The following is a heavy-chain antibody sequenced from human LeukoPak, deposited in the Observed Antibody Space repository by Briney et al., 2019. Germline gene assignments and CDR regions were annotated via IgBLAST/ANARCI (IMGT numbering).Heavy chain of an antibody. J-gene: IGHJ5*02. CDR1: GYTFTSYG. V-gene: IGHV1-18*01. Sequence: ASVKVSCKASGYTFTSYGISWVRQAPGQGLEWMGWISADNGNTKYAQKLQGRVTMTTDTSTSTAYMELRSLRSDDTAVYYCARDWAPLSGNYYDAWFDPWGQGTLDTVSS. CDR3: ARDWAPLSGNYYDAWFDP. CDR2: ISADNGNT. D-gene: IGHD1-26*01.